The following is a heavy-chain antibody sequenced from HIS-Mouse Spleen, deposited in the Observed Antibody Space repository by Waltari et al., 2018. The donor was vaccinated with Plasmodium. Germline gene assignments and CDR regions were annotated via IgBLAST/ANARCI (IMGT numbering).Heavy chain of an antibody. D-gene: IGHD3-16*01. V-gene: IGHV4-59*01. Sequence: QVQLQESGPGLVKPSETLSLTCTVSGGFISSYYWGWIRQPPGKGLEWIGYIYYSGSTNYNPPLKSRVTISVDTSKNQFSLKLSSVTAADTAVYYCARVGRRIWGAFDIWGQGTMVTVSS. CDR3: ARVGRRIWGAFDI. CDR1: GGFISSYY. J-gene: IGHJ3*02. CDR2: IYYSGST.